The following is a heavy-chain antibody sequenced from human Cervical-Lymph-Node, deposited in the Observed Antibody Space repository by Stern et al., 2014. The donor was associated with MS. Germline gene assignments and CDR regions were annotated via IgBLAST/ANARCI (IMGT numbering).Heavy chain of an antibody. D-gene: IGHD3-3*01. CDR3: ARDPHYDFWSGYPLYYFDY. Sequence: QVQLVQSGAEVKKPGASVKVSCKTSGYTFTSYYLHWVRQAPGQGLEWLGTISPSGGRPSYAQKFHDRVTLTSDTSTSTVYMELNSLRSEDTAVYYCARDPHYDFWSGYPLYYFDYWGQGTLVTVSS. V-gene: IGHV1-46*01. J-gene: IGHJ4*02. CDR2: ISPSGGRP. CDR1: GYTFTSYY.